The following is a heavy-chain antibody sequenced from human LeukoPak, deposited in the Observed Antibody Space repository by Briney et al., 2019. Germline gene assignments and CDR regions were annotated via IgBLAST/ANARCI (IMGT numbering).Heavy chain of an antibody. CDR2: ISWNSGSI. D-gene: IGHD6-13*01. V-gene: IGHV3-9*01. J-gene: IGHJ4*02. CDR3: AKRGIAAAGRPFDY. Sequence: PGGSLRLSCAASGFTFDDYAMHWVRQAPGKGLEWVSGISWNSGSIGYADSVKGRFTISRDSAKNSLYLQMNSLRAEDTDLYYCAKRGIAAAGRPFDYWGQGTLVTVSS. CDR1: GFTFDDYA.